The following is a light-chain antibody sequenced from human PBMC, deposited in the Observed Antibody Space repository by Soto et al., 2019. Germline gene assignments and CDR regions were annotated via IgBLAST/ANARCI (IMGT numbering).Light chain of an antibody. CDR1: RSVSNN. J-gene: IGKJ1*01. Sequence: EIVMTQSPATLSVSPGERATLSCRASRSVSNNLAWYQKKPGQAPRLLIYGASTRATGIPARFSGSGSGTEFTLTISSLQSEDFVFYYCQQYNNWWTFGQGTRVDSK. V-gene: IGKV3-15*01. CDR2: GAS. CDR3: QQYNNWWT.